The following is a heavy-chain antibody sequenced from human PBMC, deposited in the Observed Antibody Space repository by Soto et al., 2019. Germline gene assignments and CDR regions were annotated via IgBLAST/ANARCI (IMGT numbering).Heavy chain of an antibody. Sequence: SETLSLTCAVYGGSFSGYYWSWIRQPPGKGLEWIGEINHSGSSNYNPSLKSRVTISVDTSKNQFSLKLRSVTAADTAVYYCARAKPFNIAAGVTKPNWFDPWGQGTLVTVSS. V-gene: IGHV4-34*01. CDR2: INHSGSS. D-gene: IGHD6-6*01. CDR3: ARAKPFNIAAGVTKPNWFDP. CDR1: GGSFSGYY. J-gene: IGHJ5*02.